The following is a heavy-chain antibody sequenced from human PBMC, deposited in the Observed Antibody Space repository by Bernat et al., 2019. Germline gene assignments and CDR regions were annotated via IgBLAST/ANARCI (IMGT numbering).Heavy chain of an antibody. D-gene: IGHD3-10*01. CDR1: GGSISSSGYY. CDR3: ARAMGRVWFGGAFDY. Sequence: QLQLQESGPGLVKPSETLSLTCTVSGGSISSSGYYWGWMRQPPGKGLEWIGSIYYSGSTYYNPSLKSRVTISVDTSKNQFSLKLSSVTAADTAVYYCARAMGRVWFGGAFDYWGQGTLVTVSS. CDR2: IYYSGST. J-gene: IGHJ4*02. V-gene: IGHV4-39*01.